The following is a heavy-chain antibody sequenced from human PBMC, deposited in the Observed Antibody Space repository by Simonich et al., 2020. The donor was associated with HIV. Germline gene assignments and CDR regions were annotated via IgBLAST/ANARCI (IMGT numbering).Heavy chain of an antibody. CDR3: AKDKGAYYGSGSPVY. D-gene: IGHD3-10*01. CDR1: GFTFEDYA. V-gene: IGHV3-9*01. CDR2: ISRNMSHI. Sequence: EVQLVESGGGLVQPGRSLRLSCAASGFTFEDYAMTWIRQAPWNGLMWVSGISRNMSHIGDSDDVKDRFTISRVNTKTSLYLQRNSLRAEDTALYYCAKDKGAYYGSGSPVYWGQGTLVTVSS. J-gene: IGHJ4*02.